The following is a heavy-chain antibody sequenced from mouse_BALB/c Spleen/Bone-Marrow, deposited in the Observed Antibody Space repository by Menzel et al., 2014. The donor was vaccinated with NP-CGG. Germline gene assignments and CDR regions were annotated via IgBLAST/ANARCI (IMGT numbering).Heavy chain of an antibody. J-gene: IGHJ2*01. Sequence: IVKTGASGKKSCKGSGFSFTGYYMHWVKKSHGKSPEWIGYISCYNGATSYNQKFKGKATFTVDTSSSTAYMQFNSLTSEDSAVYYCARKGTGNFDYWGQGTTLTVSS. CDR3: ARKGTGNFDY. D-gene: IGHD4-1*01. CDR2: ISCYNGAT. V-gene: IGHV1S34*01. CDR1: GFSFTGYY.